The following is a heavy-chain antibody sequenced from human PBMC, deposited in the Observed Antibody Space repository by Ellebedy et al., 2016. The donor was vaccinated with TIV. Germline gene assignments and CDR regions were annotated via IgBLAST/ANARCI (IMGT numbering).Heavy chain of an antibody. V-gene: IGHV3-30*18. Sequence: GESLKISCAASGFTFSSYGMHWVRQAPGKGLEWVAVISYDGSKKDYADSVKGRFSISRDNSKNTLYLQMNSLRPDDTAVYYCAKDTAVAYFDHWGQGTLVTDSS. CDR2: ISYDGSKK. D-gene: IGHD6-19*01. J-gene: IGHJ4*02. CDR3: AKDTAVAYFDH. CDR1: GFTFSSYG.